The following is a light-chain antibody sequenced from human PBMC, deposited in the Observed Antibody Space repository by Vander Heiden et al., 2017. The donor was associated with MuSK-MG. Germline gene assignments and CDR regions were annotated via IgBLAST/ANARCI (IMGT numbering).Light chain of an antibody. CDR3: QEDNTARLT. Sequence: DIQMTQSPSSLSASVGDRVTITCRASQGINNNLAWYQQKPGKVPKLLIYTASTLQSAVPSRFSGSGSGTDFTLTISSLHPEDVATYYCQEDNTARLTFGGGTKVEIK. V-gene: IGKV1-27*01. CDR2: TAS. J-gene: IGKJ4*01. CDR1: QGINNN.